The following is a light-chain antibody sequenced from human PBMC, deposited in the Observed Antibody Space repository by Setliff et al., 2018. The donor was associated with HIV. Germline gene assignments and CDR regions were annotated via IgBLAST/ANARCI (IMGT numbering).Light chain of an antibody. CDR2: GNT. Sequence: QSVLTQPPSVSGAPGQRVTISCTGSSSNIGAGFDVHWYQQLPGTVPKLLIFGNTNRPSGVPDRFSGSKSGTSASLSITGLQAEDEADYYCCSYAGSRTFDVFGTGTKVTVL. CDR3: CSYAGSRTFDV. V-gene: IGLV1-40*01. CDR1: SSNIGAGFD. J-gene: IGLJ1*01.